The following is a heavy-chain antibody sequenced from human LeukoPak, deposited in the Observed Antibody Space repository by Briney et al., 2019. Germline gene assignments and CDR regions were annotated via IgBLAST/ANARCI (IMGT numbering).Heavy chain of an antibody. CDR3: AGEMATTSLDAFDY. V-gene: IGHV3-48*03. D-gene: IGHD5-24*01. Sequence: GGSLRLSCAASGFTLSSYEMNWVRQAPGKGLEWVSYMSSSGNSKHYADSVKGRFAISRDNAKNSLYLQMNSLRAEDTAVYYCAGEMATTSLDAFDYWGQGTLVTVSS. CDR2: MSSSGNSK. J-gene: IGHJ4*02. CDR1: GFTLSSYE.